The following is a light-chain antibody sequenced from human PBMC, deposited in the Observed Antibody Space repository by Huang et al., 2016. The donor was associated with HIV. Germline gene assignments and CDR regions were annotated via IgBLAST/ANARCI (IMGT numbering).Light chain of an antibody. CDR2: VAS. CDR1: QTVLYSSNNKNY. V-gene: IGKV4-1*01. Sequence: DIVMTQSPDSLAVSLGERATINCKSSQTVLYSSNNKNYLAWYQQKPGQPPNLLIYVASTRESGVPDRFSGSGSGTDFTLTISSLQAADVAVYYCHQYYRSPWTFGQGTKVEIK. J-gene: IGKJ1*01. CDR3: HQYYRSPWT.